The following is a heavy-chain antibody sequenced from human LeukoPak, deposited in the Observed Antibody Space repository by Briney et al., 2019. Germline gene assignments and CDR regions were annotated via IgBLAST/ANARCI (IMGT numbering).Heavy chain of an antibody. CDR2: ISSNGGST. CDR1: GFTFSNYA. J-gene: IGHJ4*02. CDR3: ARDRVNWNDVGGLFDY. Sequence: PGGSLRLSCLASGFTFSNYAMHWVRQAPGKGLEYVSAISSNGGSTYYADSVKGRFTISRDNSKNTLYLQMSSLRAEDTAVYYCARDRVNWNDVGGLFDYWGQGTLVTVSS. D-gene: IGHD1-1*01. V-gene: IGHV3-64*04.